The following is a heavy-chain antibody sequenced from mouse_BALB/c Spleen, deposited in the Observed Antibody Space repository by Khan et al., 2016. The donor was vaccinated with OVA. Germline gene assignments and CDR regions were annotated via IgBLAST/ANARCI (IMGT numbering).Heavy chain of an antibody. CDR2: ISTYYGDA. J-gene: IGHJ3*01. CDR1: GYNFTDYA. Sequence: QVQLQQSGAELVRPGVSVKISCKVSGYNFTDYAMHWVKQSHAQGLEWIGVISTYYGDADYSQKFKGKATMTVDRSSSTAYLELARLTSEDSARYYCTRGGKFAYWGQGTLVTVSA. D-gene: IGHD1-1*02. V-gene: IGHV1S137*01. CDR3: TRGGKFAY.